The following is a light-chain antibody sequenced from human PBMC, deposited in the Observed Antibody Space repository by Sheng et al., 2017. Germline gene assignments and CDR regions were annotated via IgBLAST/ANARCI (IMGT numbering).Light chain of an antibody. CDR2: DVN. Sequence: QSALTQPASVSASPGQSITISCTGTSSDIGAYTYVSWYQQHSGKAPKLIIYDVNKRPSGVSDRFSGSKSGNTATLTISGLQAVDEADYYCSSFTSSSTVFGTGTAVTVL. J-gene: IGLJ1*01. CDR3: SSFTSSSTV. CDR1: SSDIGAYTY. V-gene: IGLV2-14*03.